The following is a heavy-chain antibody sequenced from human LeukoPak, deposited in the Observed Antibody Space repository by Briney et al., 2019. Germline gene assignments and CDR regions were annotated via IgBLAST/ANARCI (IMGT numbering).Heavy chain of an antibody. V-gene: IGHV4-59*12. CDR3: ARRNLGYCSGGSCYYRYYYYYMDV. CDR1: GASISSFY. D-gene: IGHD2-15*01. Sequence: SETLSLTCTVSGASISSFYWSWIRQPPGKGLEWIGYIYYSGSTNYNPSLKSRVTISVDTSKNQFSLKLSSVTAADTAVYYCARRNLGYCSGGSCYYRYYYYYMDVWGKGTTVTISS. CDR2: IYYSGST. J-gene: IGHJ6*03.